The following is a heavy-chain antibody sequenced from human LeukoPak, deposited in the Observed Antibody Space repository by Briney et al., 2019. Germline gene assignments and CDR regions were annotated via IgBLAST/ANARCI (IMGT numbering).Heavy chain of an antibody. J-gene: IGHJ4*02. Sequence: GGSLRLSCAASGFTFSSYAMSWVRQAPGKGLEWVSVIYSGGSTYYADSVKGRFTISRDNSRNTLYLQMNSLRDDDTAVYYCGLIPGLGYWGQGTLVTVSS. V-gene: IGHV3-53*01. D-gene: IGHD6-19*01. CDR2: IYSGGST. CDR3: GLIPGLGY. CDR1: GFTFSSYA.